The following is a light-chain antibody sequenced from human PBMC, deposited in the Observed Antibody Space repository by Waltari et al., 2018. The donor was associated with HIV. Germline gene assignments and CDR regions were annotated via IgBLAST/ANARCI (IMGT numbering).Light chain of an antibody. V-gene: IGLV3-19*01. Sequence: SSELTQDPAVSVALGQTVRITCQGDSLRSYYASWYKQKPGQTPVLVIFGKNNRPSVIPDRFCGSSSGSTASLIITGAQVEDEADYYCHSRDSSGSHVVLGGGTKLTV. J-gene: IGLJ2*01. CDR1: SLRSYY. CDR3: HSRDSSGSHVV. CDR2: GKN.